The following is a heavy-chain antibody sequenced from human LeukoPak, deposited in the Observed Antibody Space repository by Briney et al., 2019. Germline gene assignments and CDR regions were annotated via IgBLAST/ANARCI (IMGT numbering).Heavy chain of an antibody. V-gene: IGHV3-64*01. Sequence: GGSLRLSCAASGFTFSSYAMHWVRQAPGKGLESVSAISSNGGSTYYANSVKGRFTISIDNSKNTLYLQMASLRAEDLAVYYCARGAIGYCSSPSCYVYYYYSSMEVWGKGTTVTVSS. J-gene: IGHJ6*03. CDR1: GFTFSSYA. D-gene: IGHD2-2*01. CDR3: ARGAIGYCSSPSCYVYYYYSSMEV. CDR2: ISSNGGST.